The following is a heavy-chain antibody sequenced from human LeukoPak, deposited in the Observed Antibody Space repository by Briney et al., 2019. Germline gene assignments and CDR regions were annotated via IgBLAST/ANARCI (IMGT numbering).Heavy chain of an antibody. Sequence: PGRSLRLSCAASGFAFNSYGMHWVRQAPGKGLEWLAIISHDGSNTYYADSVKGRITISRDNSKNTLYLQMNSLRAEDTAVYYCAKVRWGSDNALDSWGQGTLVTASS. CDR3: AKVRWGSDNALDS. D-gene: IGHD3-16*01. CDR2: ISHDGSNT. CDR1: GFAFNSYG. V-gene: IGHV3-30*18. J-gene: IGHJ4*02.